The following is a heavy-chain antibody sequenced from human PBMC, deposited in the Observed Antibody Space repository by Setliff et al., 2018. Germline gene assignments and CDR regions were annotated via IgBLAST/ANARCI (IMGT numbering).Heavy chain of an antibody. V-gene: IGHV1-69*05. CDR2: TIPMFGTT. Sequence: ASVKVSCKASGYIFTSYGISWVRQAPGQGLEWMGGTIPMFGTTEYAQKFQGRLTIITDESTNTAFMQLSSLRSDDTAVYYCVREGVDSRSSTDYRYYMDVWGKGTTVTVSS. D-gene: IGHD3-22*01. J-gene: IGHJ6*03. CDR3: VREGVDSRSSTDYRYYMDV. CDR1: GYIFTSYG.